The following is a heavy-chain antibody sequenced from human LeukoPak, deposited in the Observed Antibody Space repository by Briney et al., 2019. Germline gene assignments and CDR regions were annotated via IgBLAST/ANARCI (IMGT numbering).Heavy chain of an antibody. J-gene: IGHJ4*02. CDR1: GFTFSSYA. CDR2: ISGSGGST. D-gene: IGHD6-13*01. V-gene: IGHV3-23*01. CDR3: AKHSSSSSWYGNDY. Sequence: GGSLRLSCAASGFTFSSYAMSWVRQAPGKGLEWVSAISGSGGSTYYADSVKGQFTISRDNSKNTLYLQMNSLRAEDTAVYYCAKHSSSSSWYGNDYWGQGTLVTVSS.